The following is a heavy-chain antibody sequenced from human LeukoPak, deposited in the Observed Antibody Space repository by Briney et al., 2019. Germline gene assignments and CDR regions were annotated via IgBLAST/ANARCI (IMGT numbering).Heavy chain of an antibody. D-gene: IGHD3-10*01. V-gene: IGHV4-34*01. Sequence: PSETLSLTCAVYGGSFSSYYWSWIRQPPGKGLEWIGEINHSGSTNYNPSLKSRVTISVDTSKNQFSLKLSSVTAADTAVYYCARESRMVGVDYWGQGTLVTVSS. J-gene: IGHJ4*02. CDR1: GGSFSSYY. CDR2: INHSGST. CDR3: ARESRMVGVDY.